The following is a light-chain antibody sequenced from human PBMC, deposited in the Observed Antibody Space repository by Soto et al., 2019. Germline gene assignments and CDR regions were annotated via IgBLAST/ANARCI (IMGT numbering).Light chain of an antibody. CDR1: HSVSNY. CDR3: QQRGNWPPSIT. V-gene: IGKV3-11*01. J-gene: IGKJ1*01. CDR2: DAS. Sequence: EIVLTQSPATLSLSPGERATLSCGASHSVSNYLAWYRQKPGQAPRLLIYDASNRATGIPARFSGSGSGTDFTLTISSLEPEDFAVYYCQQRGNWPPSITFGQGTKVDIK.